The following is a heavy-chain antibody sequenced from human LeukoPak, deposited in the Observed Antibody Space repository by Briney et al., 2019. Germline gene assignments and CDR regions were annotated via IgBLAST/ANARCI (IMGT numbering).Heavy chain of an antibody. CDR2: ISYDGSNK. CDR3: ARGSFSGGWYVDY. V-gene: IGHV3-30*03. J-gene: IGHJ4*02. D-gene: IGHD6-19*01. Sequence: GGSLRLSCATSQFNFNKFGMHWVRQAPGKGLEWVAVISYDGSNKYYADSVKGRFTISRDNSKNTLYLQMNSLRAEDTAVYYCARGSFSGGWYVDYWGQGTLVTVSS. CDR1: QFNFNKFG.